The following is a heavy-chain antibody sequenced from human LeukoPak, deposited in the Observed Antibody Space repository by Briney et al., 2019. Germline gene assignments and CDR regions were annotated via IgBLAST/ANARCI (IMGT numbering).Heavy chain of an antibody. CDR1: GFTFSDYY. Sequence: GSLRLSCAASGFTFSDYYMSWIRQAPGKGLEWVSYISSSGSTIYYADSVKGRFTISRDNAKNSLYLQMNSLRVEDTAVYYCARGLGYCTTTSCYNEHWGQGTQVTVSS. V-gene: IGHV3-11*04. CDR3: ARGLGYCTTTSCYNEH. J-gene: IGHJ1*01. D-gene: IGHD2-2*02. CDR2: ISSSGSTI.